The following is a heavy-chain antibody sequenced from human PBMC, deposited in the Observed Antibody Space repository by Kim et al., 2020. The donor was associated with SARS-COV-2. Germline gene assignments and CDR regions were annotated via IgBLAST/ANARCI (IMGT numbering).Heavy chain of an antibody. J-gene: IGHJ3*02. CDR3: ARDGDGGGYDVYDI. D-gene: IGHD5-12*01. V-gene: IGHV3-30*01. Sequence: YADAVKGRFTIARDNSKNTLYLQMTSLGAEDTAVYYCARDGDGGGYDVYDIWGQGTMVTVSS.